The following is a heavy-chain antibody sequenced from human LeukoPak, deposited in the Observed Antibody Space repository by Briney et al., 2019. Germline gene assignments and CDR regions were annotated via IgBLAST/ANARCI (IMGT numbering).Heavy chain of an antibody. CDR1: GFTFSGYA. CDR2: ISYDGSNK. Sequence: GGSLRLSCAASGFTFSGYAMHWVRQAPGKGLEWVAVISYDGSNKYYADSVKGRFTISRDNSKNTLYLQMNSLRAEDTAVYYCARDLVDVYGVLDYWGQGTLVTVSS. V-gene: IGHV3-30*04. D-gene: IGHD4-17*01. J-gene: IGHJ4*02. CDR3: ARDLVDVYGVLDY.